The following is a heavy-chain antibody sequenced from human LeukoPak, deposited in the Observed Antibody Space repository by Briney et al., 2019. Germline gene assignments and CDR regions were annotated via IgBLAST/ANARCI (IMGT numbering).Heavy chain of an antibody. CDR2: IIPILGIA. CDR1: GGTFSSYA. J-gene: IGHJ3*02. CDR3: ATRIAAAGFDAFDI. Sequence: ASVKVSCKASGGTFSSYAISWVRHAPGEGLEWMGRIIPILGIANYAQKFQGRVTITADKSTSTAYMELSSLRSEDTAVYYCATRIAAAGFDAFDIWGQGTMVTVSS. D-gene: IGHD6-13*01. V-gene: IGHV1-69*04.